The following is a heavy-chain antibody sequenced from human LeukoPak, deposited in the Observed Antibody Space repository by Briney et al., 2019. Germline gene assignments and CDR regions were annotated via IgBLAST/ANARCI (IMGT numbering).Heavy chain of an antibody. CDR3: ARTNHAITVTPDYHGVDV. D-gene: IGHD4-11*01. CDR1: GDSVSGNSAA. Sequence: SQTLSLTCVISGDSVSGNSAAWNWIRQSPSRGLEWLGRTYYRPKWYNDYAASVKSRITIKPDTSKNQFSLQLNFVTPEDTAVYYCARTNHAITVTPDYHGVDVWGQGTSVTV. J-gene: IGHJ6*02. CDR2: TYYRPKWYN. V-gene: IGHV6-1*01.